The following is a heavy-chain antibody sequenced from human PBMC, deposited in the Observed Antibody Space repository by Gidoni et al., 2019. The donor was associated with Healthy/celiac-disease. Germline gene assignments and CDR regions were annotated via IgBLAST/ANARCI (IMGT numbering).Heavy chain of an antibody. D-gene: IGHD4-17*01. CDR1: GFTVSSNY. CDR3: ARDRGMNYGSPYGMDV. Sequence: EVQLVESGGGLIQPGGSLSLSCAASGFTVSSNYMSWVRQAPGKGLEWVSVIYSGGSTYYADSVKGRFTISRDNSKNTLYLQMNSLRAEDTAVYYCARDRGMNYGSPYGMDVWGQGTTVTVSS. CDR2: IYSGGST. J-gene: IGHJ6*02. V-gene: IGHV3-53*01.